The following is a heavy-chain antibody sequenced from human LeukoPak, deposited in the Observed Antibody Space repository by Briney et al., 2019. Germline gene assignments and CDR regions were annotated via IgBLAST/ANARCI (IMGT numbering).Heavy chain of an antibody. CDR2: IIPIFGTA. CDR3: ARDGNPYYYDSSGYSDAFDI. V-gene: IGHV1-69*06. CDR1: GGTLSSYA. D-gene: IGHD3-22*01. J-gene: IGHJ3*02. Sequence: ASVKVSCKASGGTLSSYAISWVRQAPGQGLEWMGGIIPIFGTANYAQKFQGRVTITADKSTSTAYMELSSLRSEDTAVYYCARDGNPYYYDSSGYSDAFDIWGQGTMVTVSS.